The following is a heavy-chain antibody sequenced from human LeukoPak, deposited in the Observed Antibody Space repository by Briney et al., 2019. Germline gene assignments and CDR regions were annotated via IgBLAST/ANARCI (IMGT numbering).Heavy chain of an antibody. CDR1: GYTFTSYG. CDR3: ARQDYDILTWYYFDY. Sequence: GASVKVSCKASGYTFTSYGISWVRQAPGQGLEWMGGIIPIFGTANYAQKFQGRVTITTDESTSTAYMELSSLRSEDTAVYYCARQDYDILTWYYFDYWGQGTLVTVSS. J-gene: IGHJ4*02. D-gene: IGHD3-9*01. CDR2: IIPIFGTA. V-gene: IGHV1-69*05.